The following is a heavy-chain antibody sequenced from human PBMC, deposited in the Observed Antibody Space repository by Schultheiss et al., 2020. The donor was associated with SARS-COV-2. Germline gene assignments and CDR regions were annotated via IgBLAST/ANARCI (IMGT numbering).Heavy chain of an antibody. CDR2: ISGSGGST. D-gene: IGHD3-16*02. V-gene: IGHV3-23*01. CDR1: GFTFVNYA. Sequence: GESLKISCAASGFTFVNYAMTWVRQPPGKGLEWVSTISGSGGSTSYADSVKGRFTVSRDNSKNTLYLQMNSLRAEDTAVYYCAKDAYDYVWGSYRWSFDYWGQGTLVTVSS. J-gene: IGHJ4*02. CDR3: AKDAYDYVWGSYRWSFDY.